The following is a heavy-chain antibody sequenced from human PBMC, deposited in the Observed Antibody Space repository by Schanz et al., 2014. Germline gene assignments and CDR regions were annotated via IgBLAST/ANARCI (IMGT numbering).Heavy chain of an antibody. J-gene: IGHJ6*02. CDR3: ARGASRDYFAMDV. CDR2: VSRDGSET. Sequence: EQVLESGGGFVQPGGSLRLSCATSGFTFTTFAMTWVRQAPGKGLLWVSRVSRDGSETTYVDSVRGRFTISRDTAKNTVFLQMNNLRAEDTAVYYCARGASRDYFAMDVWGQGTTVTVSS. V-gene: IGHV3-74*01. CDR1: GFTFTTFA.